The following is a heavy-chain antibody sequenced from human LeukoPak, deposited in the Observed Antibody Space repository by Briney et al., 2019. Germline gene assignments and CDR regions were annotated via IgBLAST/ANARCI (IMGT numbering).Heavy chain of an antibody. CDR2: IYHSGST. D-gene: IGHD6-19*01. J-gene: IGHJ5*02. CDR1: GGSISSSNW. V-gene: IGHV4-4*02. Sequence: SGTLSLTCVVSGGSISSSNWWSWVRQPLGKGLEWIGEIYHSGSTNYNPSLKSRVTISVDKSKNQFSLKLSSVTAADTAVYYCARDKKFPGIAVAGCWFDPWGQGTLVTVSS. CDR3: ARDKKFPGIAVAGCWFDP.